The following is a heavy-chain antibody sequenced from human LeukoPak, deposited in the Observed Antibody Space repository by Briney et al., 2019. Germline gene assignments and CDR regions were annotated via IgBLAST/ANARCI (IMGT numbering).Heavy chain of an antibody. CDR2: INHSGST. V-gene: IGHV4-34*01. J-gene: IGHJ5*02. CDR3: ARRKRSGCSSTSCLLNWFDP. CDR1: GGSFSGYY. Sequence: SETLSLTCAVYGGSFSGYYWSWIRQPPGKGLEWIGEINHSGSTNYNPSLKSRVTISVDTSKNQSSLKLSSVTAADTAVYYCARRKRSGCSSTSCLLNWFDPWGQGTLVTVPS. D-gene: IGHD2-2*01.